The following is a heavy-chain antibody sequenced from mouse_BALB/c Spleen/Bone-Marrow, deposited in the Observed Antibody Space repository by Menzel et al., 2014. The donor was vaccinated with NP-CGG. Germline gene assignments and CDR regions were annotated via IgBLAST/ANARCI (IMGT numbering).Heavy chain of an antibody. D-gene: IGHD1-1*01. Sequence: VQLKESGAELEKPGASVKLSCTASGFNIKDTYMHWVKQRPEQGLEWIGRIDPANGNTKYDPKFQGKATITADTSSNTAYLQLSSLTSEDTAVYYCASYYYGRYFDVWGAGTTVTVSS. CDR1: GFNIKDTY. V-gene: IGHV14-3*02. CDR3: ASYYYGRYFDV. J-gene: IGHJ1*01. CDR2: IDPANGNT.